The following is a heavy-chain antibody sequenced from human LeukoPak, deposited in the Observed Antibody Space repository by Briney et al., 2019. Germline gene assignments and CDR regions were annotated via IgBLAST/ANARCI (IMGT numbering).Heavy chain of an antibody. J-gene: IGHJ4*02. CDR1: GGSISNYY. D-gene: IGHD5-18*01. CDR2: IYTTGST. Sequence: SETLSLTCTVSGGSISNYYWSWIRQPAGQGLEWIGRIYTTGSTNYNPSLKSRVIMSVDKSKNQVSLKVTFVTAADTAVYYCAREETAMVTGSFDYWGQGTLLTVSS. CDR3: AREETAMVTGSFDY. V-gene: IGHV4-4*07.